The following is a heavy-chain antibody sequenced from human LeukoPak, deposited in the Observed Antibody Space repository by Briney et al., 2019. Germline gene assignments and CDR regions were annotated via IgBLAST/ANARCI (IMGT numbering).Heavy chain of an antibody. J-gene: IGHJ6*03. CDR2: IIPIFGTA. CDR3: ARGVIVRDGYNKIDYYYYYYMDV. V-gene: IGHV1-69*05. Sequence: GASVKVSCKASGYTFTSYGISWVRQAPGQGLEWMGGIIPIFGTANYAQKFQGRVTITTDESTSTAYMELSSLRSEDTAVYYCARGVIVRDGYNKIDYYYYYYMDVWGKGTTVTVSS. CDR1: GYTFTSYG. D-gene: IGHD5-24*01.